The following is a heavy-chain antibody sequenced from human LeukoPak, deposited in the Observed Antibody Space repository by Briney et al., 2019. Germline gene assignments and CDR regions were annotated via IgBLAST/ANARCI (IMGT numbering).Heavy chain of an antibody. V-gene: IGHV4-61*02. CDR3: ARGLSRRYIVVVPAASDWFDP. Sequence: PSETLSLTCTVSGGSISSGSYYWSWIRQPAGKGLEWIGRIYTSGSTNYNPSLKSRVTISVDTSKNQSSLKLSSVTATDTAVYYCARGLSRRYIVVVPAASDWFDPWGQGTLVTVSS. J-gene: IGHJ5*02. CDR2: IYTSGST. D-gene: IGHD2-2*01. CDR1: GGSISSGSYY.